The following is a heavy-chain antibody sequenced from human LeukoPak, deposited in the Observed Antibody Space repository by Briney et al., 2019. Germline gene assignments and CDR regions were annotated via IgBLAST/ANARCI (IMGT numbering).Heavy chain of an antibody. Sequence: GGSLRLSCAASGLTLTFNTSGIHWVPEAPGKGLEWVAFIQYDGSEKYYADSVKGRCTPSRDNSKNTVYLQMNSLTGEDTAIYYCAREGGTIEIGEFDYWGQGTLVTVSS. CDR2: IQYDGSEK. V-gene: IGHV3-30*02. J-gene: IGHJ4*02. D-gene: IGHD3-16*02. CDR3: AREGGTIEIGEFDY. CDR1: GLTLTFNTSG.